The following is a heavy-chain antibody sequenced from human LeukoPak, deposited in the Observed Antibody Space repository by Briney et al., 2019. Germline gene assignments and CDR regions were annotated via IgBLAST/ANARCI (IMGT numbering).Heavy chain of an antibody. J-gene: IGHJ4*02. V-gene: IGHV3-23*01. CDR1: GFTFSSYA. CDR3: ARVAVNSGSYQFDY. Sequence: GGSLRLSCAASGFTFSSYAMSWVRQAPGKGLEWVSAISGSGGSTYYADSVKGRFTISRDNAKNSLYLQMNSLRAEDTAVYYCARVAVNSGSYQFDYWGQGTLVTVSS. CDR2: ISGSGGST. D-gene: IGHD1-26*01.